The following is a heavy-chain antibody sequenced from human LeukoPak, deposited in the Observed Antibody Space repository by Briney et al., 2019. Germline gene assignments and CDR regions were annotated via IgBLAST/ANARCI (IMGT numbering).Heavy chain of an antibody. Sequence: PGESLKISCKGSGSSFTSYWIGWVRQMPGKGLEWMGIIYPGDSDTRYSPSFQGQVTISADKSISTAYLQWSSLKASDTAMYYCARHGGYNWNYEALDWFDPWGQGTLVTVSS. CDR1: GSSFTSYW. CDR2: IYPGDSDT. D-gene: IGHD1-1*01. CDR3: ARHGGYNWNYEALDWFDP. J-gene: IGHJ5*02. V-gene: IGHV5-51*01.